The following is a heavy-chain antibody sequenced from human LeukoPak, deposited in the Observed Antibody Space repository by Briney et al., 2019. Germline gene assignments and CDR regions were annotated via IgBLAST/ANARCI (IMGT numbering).Heavy chain of an antibody. CDR1: GGSFSGYY. CDR2: INHSGST. J-gene: IGHJ6*03. CDR3: ARGLPAAILSYYYYCMDV. V-gene: IGHV4-34*01. D-gene: IGHD2-2*01. Sequence: SETLSLTCAVYGGSFSGYYWTWIRQPPGKGLEWIGEINHSGSTNYNPSLKGRVTISVDTSKDQFSLKLSSVTAADTAVYYCARGLPAAILSYYYYCMDVWGKGTTVTVSS.